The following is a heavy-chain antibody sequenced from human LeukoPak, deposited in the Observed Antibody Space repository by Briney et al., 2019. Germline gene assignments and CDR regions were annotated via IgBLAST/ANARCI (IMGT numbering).Heavy chain of an antibody. V-gene: IGHV3-30*03. CDR3: ARGAVVIFPYYFDY. Sequence: GGSLRLSCAASGFTFSSYGMHWVRQAPGKGLEWVAVISYDGSNKYYGDSVKGRFTISRDNSKNTLYLQMNSLRAEDTAVYYCARGAVVIFPYYFDYWGQGTLVTVSS. CDR1: GFTFSSYG. D-gene: IGHD2-21*01. CDR2: ISYDGSNK. J-gene: IGHJ4*02.